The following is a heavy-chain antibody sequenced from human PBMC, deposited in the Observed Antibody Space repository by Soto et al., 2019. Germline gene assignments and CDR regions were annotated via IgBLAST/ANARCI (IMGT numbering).Heavy chain of an antibody. Sequence: QVQLVESGGGVVQPGTSLRLSCAASRLTFSAHDMHWVRQAPGKGLEWVALIWSDGSRGFYADSVKGRFTISRDNFKNTLYLQMNSLGAEDTAAYYCAGEPKGGAYDMDVWGQGTTVTVSS. J-gene: IGHJ6*02. V-gene: IGHV3-33*01. D-gene: IGHD3-16*01. CDR2: IWSDGSRG. CDR3: AGEPKGGAYDMDV. CDR1: RLTFSAHD.